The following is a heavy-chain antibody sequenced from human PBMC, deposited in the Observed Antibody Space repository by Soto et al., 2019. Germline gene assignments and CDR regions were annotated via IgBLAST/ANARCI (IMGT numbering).Heavy chain of an antibody. D-gene: IGHD6-19*01. CDR2: IYYSGST. V-gene: IGHV4-61*01. CDR3: ARVLSRWYPEYFQH. Sequence: KTSETLSLTCTVSGGSVSSGSYYWSWIRQPPGKGLEWIGYIYYSGSTNYNPSLKSRVTISVDTSKNQFSLKLSSVTAADTAVYYCARVLSRWYPEYFQHWGQGTLVTVSS. J-gene: IGHJ1*01. CDR1: GGSVSSGSYY.